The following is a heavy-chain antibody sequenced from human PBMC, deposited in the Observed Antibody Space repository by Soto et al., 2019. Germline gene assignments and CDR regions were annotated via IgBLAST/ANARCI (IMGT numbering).Heavy chain of an antibody. CDR3: ARTTFCAYYSFSY. CDR1: GGSLSSYF. CDR2: ISYSGST. V-gene: IGHV4-59*01. Sequence: VQLQESGPGLVKPSETLSLTCTVSGGSLSSYFWTWIRQPPGKGLEWIGYISYSGSTSYNPSFNSRVSISVDTSKNQFSLKLNSVTAADTAVYFCARTTFCAYYSFSYWGQGTLVTVSS. J-gene: IGHJ4*02. D-gene: IGHD2-21*02.